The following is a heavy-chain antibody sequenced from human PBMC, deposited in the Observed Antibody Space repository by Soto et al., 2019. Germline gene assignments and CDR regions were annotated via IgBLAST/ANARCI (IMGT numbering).Heavy chain of an antibody. CDR2: IIPIFGTA. CDR3: ASALSSSWYGEGSPSDWFDP. CDR1: GGTFSSYA. V-gene: IGHV1-69*12. D-gene: IGHD6-13*01. Sequence: QVQLVQSGAEVKKPGSSVKVSCKASGGTFSSYAISWVRQAPGQGLEWMGGIIPIFGTANYAQKFQGRVTITADEATGTAYMELSSLRSEDTAVYYCASALSSSWYGEGSPSDWFDPWGQGTLVTVSS. J-gene: IGHJ5*02.